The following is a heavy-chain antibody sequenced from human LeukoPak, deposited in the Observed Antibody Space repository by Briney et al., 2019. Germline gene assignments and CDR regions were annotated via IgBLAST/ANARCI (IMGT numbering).Heavy chain of an antibody. CDR1: GGSISSGDYY. J-gene: IGHJ4*02. Sequence: SETLSLTCTVSGGSISSGDYYWSWIRQPPGKGLEWIGYIYYSGSTYYNPSLKSRVTISVDRSKNQFSLKLSSVTAADTAVYYCASGASYYFDYWGQGTLVTVSS. CDR3: ASGASYYFDY. V-gene: IGHV4-30-4*08. D-gene: IGHD1-26*01. CDR2: IYYSGST.